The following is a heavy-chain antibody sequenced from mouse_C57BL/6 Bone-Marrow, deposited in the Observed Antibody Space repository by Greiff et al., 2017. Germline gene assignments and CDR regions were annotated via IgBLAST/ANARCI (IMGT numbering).Heavy chain of an antibody. CDR2: ISSGGDYT. CDR1: GFTFSSYA. J-gene: IGHJ3*01. Sequence: EVMLVESGAGLVKPGGSLKLSCAASGFTFSSYAMSWVRQTPEKRLEWVAYISSGGDYTYYADTVKGRVTISRDNARNTLYMHMSSLKSEDTAMYYCTGFAYWGQGTLVTVSA. CDR3: TGFAY. V-gene: IGHV5-9-1*02.